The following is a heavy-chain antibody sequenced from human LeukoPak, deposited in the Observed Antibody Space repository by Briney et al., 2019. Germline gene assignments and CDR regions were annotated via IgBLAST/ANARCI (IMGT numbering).Heavy chain of an antibody. CDR3: ARHKGNQSNSGWYYFDF. J-gene: IGHJ4*02. D-gene: IGHD6-19*01. CDR1: GGSISSSSFY. Sequence: SETLSLTCTVSGGSISSSSFYWGWIRQPPGKGPVWIATIYHSGTTYYDPSLRSRITMSVDTSRNQFTLKLSSVTAADTAVYYCARHKGNQSNSGWYYFDFWGQGTLATVSS. CDR2: IYHSGTT. V-gene: IGHV4-39*01.